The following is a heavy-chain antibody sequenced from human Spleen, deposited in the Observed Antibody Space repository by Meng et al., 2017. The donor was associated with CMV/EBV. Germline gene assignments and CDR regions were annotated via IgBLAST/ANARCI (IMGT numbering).Heavy chain of an antibody. Sequence: SVKVSCKASGFTFITSAVQWVRQARGQRPEWIGWIVVGSGHTNYAQKFQERVTITGDMSTNTAYMELSSLRSEDTAVYYCAATQELLMAYAVYGMDVWGQGTTVTVS. V-gene: IGHV1-58*01. CDR3: AATQELLMAYAVYGMDV. CDR1: GFTFITSA. J-gene: IGHJ6*02. CDR2: IVVGSGHT. D-gene: IGHD2-8*01.